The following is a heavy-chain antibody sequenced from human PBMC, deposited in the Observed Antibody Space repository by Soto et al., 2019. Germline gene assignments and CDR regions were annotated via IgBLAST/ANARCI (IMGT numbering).Heavy chain of an antibody. CDR3: ATGFIQAFGVRWFDP. J-gene: IGHJ5*02. D-gene: IGHD3-3*01. Sequence: GGSLRLSCAASGFTFSNYAMNWARQAPGKGLEWVSAISGSGDNTYYADSVKGRFTISRDNSKNTLSLLMNSLRVEDTAVYYCATGFIQAFGVRWFDPWGQGTLVTVSS. CDR1: GFTFSNYA. V-gene: IGHV3-23*01. CDR2: ISGSGDNT.